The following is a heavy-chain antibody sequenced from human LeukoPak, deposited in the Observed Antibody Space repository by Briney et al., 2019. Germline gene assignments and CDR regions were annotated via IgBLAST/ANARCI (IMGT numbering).Heavy chain of an antibody. V-gene: IGHV3-53*01. J-gene: IGHJ1*01. Sequence: GGSLRLSCAASGFTVSSNYMSWVRQAPGKGLEWVSVIYSGGSTYYADSVKGRFTISRDNSKNTLYLQMNSLKSEDTAVYYCTTDRPTSYYDSSGFQYWGQGTLVTVSS. CDR1: GFTVSSNY. D-gene: IGHD3-22*01. CDR2: IYSGGST. CDR3: TTDRPTSYYDSSGFQY.